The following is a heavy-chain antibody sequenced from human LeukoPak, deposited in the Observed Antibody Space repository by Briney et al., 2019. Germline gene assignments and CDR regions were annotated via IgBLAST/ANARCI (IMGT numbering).Heavy chain of an antibody. CDR2: IRSKVYGGTT. CDR3: TRKFPMQPVDY. D-gene: IGHD6-13*01. CDR1: GFTFGDYA. Sequence: PRGSLRLSCTASGFTFGDYAMSWFRQAPGKGLEWVGFIRSKVYGGTTEYAASVKGRFTISRDDSKSIAYLQMNSLKTEDTAVYYCTRKFPMQPVDYWGQGTLVTVSS. J-gene: IGHJ4*02. V-gene: IGHV3-49*03.